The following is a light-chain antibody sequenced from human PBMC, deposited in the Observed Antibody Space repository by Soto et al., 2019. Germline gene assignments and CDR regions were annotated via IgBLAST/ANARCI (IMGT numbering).Light chain of an antibody. Sequence: DIQMTQSPSTQSASVRDRVTITCRASQSISSWLAWYQQKPGKAPKLLIYKASSLESGVPSRFSGSGSGTEYTLTISSLQPDDFATYYCQQYNSYPLTFGGGTKVEIK. V-gene: IGKV1-5*03. CDR1: QSISSW. CDR3: QQYNSYPLT. J-gene: IGKJ4*01. CDR2: KAS.